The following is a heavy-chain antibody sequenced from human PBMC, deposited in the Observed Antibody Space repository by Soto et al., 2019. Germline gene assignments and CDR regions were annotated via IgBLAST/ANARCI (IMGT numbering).Heavy chain of an antibody. V-gene: IGHV3-23*01. J-gene: IGHJ4*02. Sequence: GGSLRLSCAASGFTFSSYAMSWVRQAPGKGLEWVSAISGSGGGTYYADAVKGRFTISRDNSKNTLYLQMNSPRAADTAVYYCAKVEVISPGIAAADLDHPKYYFDYWGQGTLVTVSS. CDR1: GFTFSSYA. CDR3: AKVEVISPGIAAADLDHPKYYFDY. D-gene: IGHD6-13*01. CDR2: ISGSGGGT.